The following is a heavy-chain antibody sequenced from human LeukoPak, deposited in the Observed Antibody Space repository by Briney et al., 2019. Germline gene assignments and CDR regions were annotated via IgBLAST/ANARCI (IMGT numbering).Heavy chain of an antibody. CDR2: ISSSSSTI. Sequence: SYISSSSSTIYYADSVKGRFTISRDNAKNSLYLQMNSLRAEDTAVYYCAILGIAVAGTGYWGQGTLVTVSS. V-gene: IGHV3-48*04. J-gene: IGHJ4*02. D-gene: IGHD6-19*01. CDR3: AILGIAVAGTGY.